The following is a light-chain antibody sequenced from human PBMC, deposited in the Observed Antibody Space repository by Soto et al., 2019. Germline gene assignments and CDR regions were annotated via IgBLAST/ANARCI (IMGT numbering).Light chain of an antibody. Sequence: SVLPQPASVSGSPGQSITISCTGTSSDVGGYNYVSWYQQQPGKAPKFMIYDVTNRPSGVSNRFSGSKSGNTASLTISGLQAEDEADYYCCSYTTSNTRQIVFGTGTKVTVL. J-gene: IGLJ1*01. CDR3: CSYTTSNTRQIV. CDR2: DVT. V-gene: IGLV2-14*01. CDR1: SSDVGGYNY.